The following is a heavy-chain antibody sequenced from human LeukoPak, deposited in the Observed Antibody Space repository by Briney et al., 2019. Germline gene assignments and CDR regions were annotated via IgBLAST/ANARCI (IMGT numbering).Heavy chain of an antibody. CDR1: GFTFSSYA. D-gene: IGHD3-22*01. J-gene: IGHJ4*02. V-gene: IGHV3-30*04. CDR3: ASWSYYYDSSGYYLGGLDY. Sequence: GGSLRLSRAASGFTFSSYAMHWVRQAPGKGLEWVAVISYDGSNKYYADSVKGRFTIFRDNSKNTLYLQMNSLRAEDTAVYYCASWSYYYDSSGYYLGGLDYWGQGTLVTVSS. CDR2: ISYDGSNK.